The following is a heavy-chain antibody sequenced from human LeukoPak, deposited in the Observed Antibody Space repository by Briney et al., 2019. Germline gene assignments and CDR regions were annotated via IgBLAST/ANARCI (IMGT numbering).Heavy chain of an antibody. D-gene: IGHD2-2*01. CDR3: ARGPLPAAPTFFDY. V-gene: IGHV3-66*01. J-gene: IGHJ4*02. Sequence: SCKASGYTFTSYYMSWVRQAPGKGLEWVSVIYSGGSTYYADSVKGRFTISRDNSKNTLYLQMNSLRAEDTAVYYCARGPLPAAPTFFDYWGQGTLVTVSS. CDR2: IYSGGST. CDR1: GYTFTSYY.